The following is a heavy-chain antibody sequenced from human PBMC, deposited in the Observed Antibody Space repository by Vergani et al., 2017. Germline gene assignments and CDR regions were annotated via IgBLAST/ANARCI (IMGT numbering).Heavy chain of an antibody. CDR1: GITFKNAW. D-gene: IGHD2-2*02. Sequence: EGQVVESGGGLIKPGGSLRLSCVVSGITFKNAWINWVRQAPGKGLEWIGRIRSKNDGGTADYAAPLKGRFTISRDDSKDSAFLLVNNLKTEDTAVYFCYTDYHDYWGQGTLVTVSS. CDR2: IRSKNDGGTA. V-gene: IGHV3-15*01. CDR3: YTDYHDY. J-gene: IGHJ4*02.